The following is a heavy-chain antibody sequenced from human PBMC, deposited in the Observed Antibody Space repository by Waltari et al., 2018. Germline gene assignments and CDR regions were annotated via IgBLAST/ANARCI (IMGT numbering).Heavy chain of an antibody. V-gene: IGHV3-23*01. Sequence: EVQLLESGGGLVQPGGSLRLSCAASGFTFSSYAMSWVRQAPGEGLGWVSAIRGKGGSTYYADSVKGRFTISRDNSKNTLYLQMNSLRAEDTAVYYCAKDIRRGQPFDYWGQGTLVTVSS. CDR2: IRGKGGST. CDR3: AKDIRRGQPFDY. CDR1: GFTFSSYA. J-gene: IGHJ4*02. D-gene: IGHD3-16*01.